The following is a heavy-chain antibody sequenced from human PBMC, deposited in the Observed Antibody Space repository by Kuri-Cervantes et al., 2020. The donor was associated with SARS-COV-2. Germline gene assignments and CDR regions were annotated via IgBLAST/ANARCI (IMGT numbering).Heavy chain of an antibody. D-gene: IGHD1-26*01. Sequence: GGSLRLSCAASGFTFSNYAIHWVRQAPGKGLEWVALISYDGSDKNYADSVKGRFTISRDNAKNSLYLQMNSLRAEDTAVYYCATDSGSYRSSQDQGYWGQGTLVTVSS. J-gene: IGHJ4*02. CDR3: ATDSGSYRSSQDQGY. V-gene: IGHV3-30*07. CDR2: ISYDGSDK. CDR1: GFTFSNYA.